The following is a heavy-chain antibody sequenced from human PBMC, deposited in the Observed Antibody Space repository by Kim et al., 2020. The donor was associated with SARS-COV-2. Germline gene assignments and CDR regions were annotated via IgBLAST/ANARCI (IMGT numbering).Heavy chain of an antibody. J-gene: IGHJ6*02. D-gene: IGHD3-3*01. CDR1: GGSISSYY. CDR3: ARLHYDFWSGYYTSNYYYYGMDV. V-gene: IGHV4-4*07. CDR2: IYTSGST. Sequence: SETLSLTCTVSGGSISSYYWSWIRQPAGKGLEWIGRIYTSGSTNYNPSLKSRVTMSVDTSKNQFSLKLSSVTAADTAVYYCARLHYDFWSGYYTSNYYYYGMDVWGQGTTVTVSS.